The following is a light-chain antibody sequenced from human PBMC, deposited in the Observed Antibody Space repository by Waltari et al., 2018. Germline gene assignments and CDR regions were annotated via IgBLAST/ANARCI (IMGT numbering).Light chain of an antibody. CDR1: QYVSTY. CDR3: QQRFALFT. CDR2: DAS. V-gene: IGKV3-11*01. J-gene: IGKJ3*01. Sequence: EIVLTQSPATPSLSPGERATLSCRASQYVSTYLAWYQQKPGQAPRLLIYDASNRATGIPARFSGSGSGTDFTLTISSLEPEDFAVYYCQQRFALFTFGPGTKVDIK.